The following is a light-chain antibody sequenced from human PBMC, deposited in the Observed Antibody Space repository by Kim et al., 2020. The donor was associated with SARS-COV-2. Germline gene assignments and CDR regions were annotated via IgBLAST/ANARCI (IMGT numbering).Light chain of an antibody. CDR2: YDS. CDR3: QVWDSTTDHRVV. J-gene: IGLJ2*01. Sequence: SYELTQPPSVSVAPGKTASVSCGGNSIGSKSVHWYQQKSGQAPVLVIYYDSDRPSGIPERFSGSNSGNTATLTISRVEAGDEADSYCQVWDSTTDHRVVF. V-gene: IGLV3-21*04. CDR1: SIGSKS.